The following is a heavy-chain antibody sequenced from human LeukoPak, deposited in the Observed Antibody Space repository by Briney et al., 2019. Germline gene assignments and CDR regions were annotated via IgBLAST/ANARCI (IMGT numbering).Heavy chain of an antibody. D-gene: IGHD1-26*01. Sequence: SETLSLTCTVSGGSISSYYWSWIRQPPGKGLEWIGYIYYSGSTNYNPSLKSRVTISVDTSKNQFSLKLSSVTAEDTAVYYCARGSGVSYYYYMDVWGKGTTVTVSS. V-gene: IGHV4-59*01. J-gene: IGHJ6*03. CDR1: GGSISSYY. CDR2: IYYSGST. CDR3: ARGSGVSYYYYMDV.